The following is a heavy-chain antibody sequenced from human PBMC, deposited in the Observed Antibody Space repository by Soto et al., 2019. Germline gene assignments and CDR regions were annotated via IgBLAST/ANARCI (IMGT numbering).Heavy chain of an antibody. CDR3: AQGRYDFWSGYSPFDD. Sequence: GGSLRLSCAASGFTFSSYSMSWVRQAPWKGLEWVSAISGSGGGTYYADSVKGRFTISRDNSKNTLFLQMNSLRAEDTAVYYCAQGRYDFWSGYSPFDDWGQGTLVTVSS. CDR1: GFTFSSYS. CDR2: ISGSGGGT. D-gene: IGHD3-3*01. J-gene: IGHJ4*02. V-gene: IGHV3-23*01.